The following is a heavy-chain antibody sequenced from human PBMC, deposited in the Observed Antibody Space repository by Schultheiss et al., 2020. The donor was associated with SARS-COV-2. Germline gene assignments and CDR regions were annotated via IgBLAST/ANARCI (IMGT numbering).Heavy chain of an antibody. V-gene: IGHV4-38-2*01. CDR2: IYHSGST. CDR3: ATNQYQLSYPFWFDP. Sequence: SETLSLTCAVSGYSISSGYCWGWIRQPPGKGLEWIGSIYHSGSTYYNPSLKSRVTISVDTSKNQFSLKLSSVTAADTAVYYCATNQYQLSYPFWFDPWGQGTLVTVSS. CDR1: GYSISSGYC. J-gene: IGHJ5*02. D-gene: IGHD2-2*01.